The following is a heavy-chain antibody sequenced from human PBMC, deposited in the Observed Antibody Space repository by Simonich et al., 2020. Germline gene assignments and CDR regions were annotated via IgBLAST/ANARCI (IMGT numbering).Heavy chain of an antibody. Sequence: QVQLQESGPGLVKPSETLSLTCAVSGYSFSSGDYWGWIRQPPGKGLEWIGRIYHSGGTYYNPSLKSRVTISVDTSKNQFSLKLSSVTAADTAVYYCARATRIAAAGYFDYWGQGTLVTVSS. CDR2: IYHSGGT. D-gene: IGHD6-13*01. CDR1: GYSFSSGDY. V-gene: IGHV4-38-2*01. CDR3: ARATRIAAAGYFDY. J-gene: IGHJ4*02.